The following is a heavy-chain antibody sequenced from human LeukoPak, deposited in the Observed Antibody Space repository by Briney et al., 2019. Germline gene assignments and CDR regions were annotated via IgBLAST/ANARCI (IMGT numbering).Heavy chain of an antibody. Sequence: PGGSLRLSCAVSGFTFSDYSINWVRQAPGKGLEWVSFISSRSSSIYYADSVKGRFTISRDNAKKSLYLQMNSLRDEDTAVYYCARVGYDILTGLHYWGQGTLVTVSS. CDR3: ARVGYDILTGLHY. V-gene: IGHV3-48*02. CDR1: GFTFSDYS. D-gene: IGHD3-9*01. CDR2: ISSRSSSI. J-gene: IGHJ4*02.